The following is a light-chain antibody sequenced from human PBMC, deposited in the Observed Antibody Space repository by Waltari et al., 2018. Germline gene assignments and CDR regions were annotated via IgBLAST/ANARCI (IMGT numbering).Light chain of an antibody. V-gene: IGKV3-20*01. J-gene: IGKJ3*01. CDR3: QQYSSSPLT. Sequence: EIVLTQSPGTLSLSPGERATLSCRASQSVNNYLAWFQQKPGQAPRLLIHGASSRATGIPDRISGSGSGTDFTLTISGLEPQECAVYYCQQYSSSPLTFGPGTKVDIK. CDR2: GAS. CDR1: QSVNNY.